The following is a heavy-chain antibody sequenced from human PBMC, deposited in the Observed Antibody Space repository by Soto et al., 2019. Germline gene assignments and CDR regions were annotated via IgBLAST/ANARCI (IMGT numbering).Heavy chain of an antibody. J-gene: IGHJ4*02. Sequence: PGGSLRLSCAASGFTFSSYGMHWVRQAPGKGLEWVAVISYDGSNKYYADSVKGRFTISRDNSKNTLYLQMNSLRAEDTAVYYCAKDPSLRGIAATRGYHFDYWGQGTLVTVSS. CDR2: ISYDGSNK. D-gene: IGHD6-13*01. V-gene: IGHV3-30*18. CDR3: AKDPSLRGIAATRGYHFDY. CDR1: GFTFSSYG.